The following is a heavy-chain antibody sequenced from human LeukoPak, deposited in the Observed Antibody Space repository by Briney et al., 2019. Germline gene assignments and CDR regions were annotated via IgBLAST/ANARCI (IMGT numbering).Heavy chain of an antibody. CDR1: GGSISSYY. Sequence: SETLSLTCTVSGGSISSYYWSWIRQPPGKGLEWIGYIYYSGSTNYNPSLKSRVTISVDTSKNQFSLKLSSVTAADTAVYYCARRASHYYDSSGYYYVWAFDIWGQGTMVTVSS. D-gene: IGHD3-22*01. V-gene: IGHV4-59*01. J-gene: IGHJ3*02. CDR3: ARRASHYYDSSGYYYVWAFDI. CDR2: IYYSGST.